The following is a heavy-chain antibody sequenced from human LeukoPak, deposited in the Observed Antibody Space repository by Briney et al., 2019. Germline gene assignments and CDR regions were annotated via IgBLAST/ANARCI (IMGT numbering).Heavy chain of an antibody. CDR3: AREVENTSGWYSHFDY. V-gene: IGHV3-21*01. Sequence: GGSVRLSCALSGFIFSSYSMKWVRQAPGKGGEWVSSISTISSYIYYADSVKGRFTISRDNAKNSLYPQMNSLRAEDTAVYYCAREVENTSGWYSHFDYWGQGTLVTVSS. J-gene: IGHJ4*02. D-gene: IGHD6-19*01. CDR1: GFIFSSYS. CDR2: ISTISSYI.